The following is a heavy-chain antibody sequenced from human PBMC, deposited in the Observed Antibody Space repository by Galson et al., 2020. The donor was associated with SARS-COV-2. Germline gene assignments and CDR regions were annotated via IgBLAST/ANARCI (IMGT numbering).Heavy chain of an antibody. CDR2: IRKKSNSYTT. D-gene: IGHD2-21*02. J-gene: IGHJ4*02. CDR3: TRATAAYYFDY. Sequence: SLKISCAASGFTFSDHYMDWVRQAPGKGLEWVGRIRKKSNSYTTEYAASVKGRFTISRDDSKNSLYLQMNSLKSEDAAVYYCTRATAAYYFDYWGQGTLVSVSS. CDR1: GFTFSDHY. V-gene: IGHV3-72*01.